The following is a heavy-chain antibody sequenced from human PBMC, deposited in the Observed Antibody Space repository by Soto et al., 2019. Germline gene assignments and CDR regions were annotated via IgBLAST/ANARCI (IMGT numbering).Heavy chain of an antibody. CDR1: GGTFSSYA. CDR3: ARSDIVVVPAAVATLSMDV. J-gene: IGHJ6*02. V-gene: IGHV1-69*13. D-gene: IGHD2-2*01. CDR2: IIPIFGTA. Sequence: SVKVSCKASGGTFSSYAISWVRQAPGQGLEWMGGIIPIFGTANYAQKFQGRVTITADESTSTAYMELSSLRSEDTAVYYCARSDIVVVPAAVATLSMDVWGQGTTVTVS.